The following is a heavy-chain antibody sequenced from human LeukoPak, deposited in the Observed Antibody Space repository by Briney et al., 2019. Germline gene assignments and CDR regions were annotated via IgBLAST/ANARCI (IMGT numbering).Heavy chain of an antibody. CDR2: ISGSGGST. J-gene: IGHJ4*02. V-gene: IGHV3-23*01. CDR1: GFTFSSYA. CDR3: AKSPTEPVVTAILVY. D-gene: IGHD2-21*02. Sequence: QPGGSLTLSCAASGFTFSSYAMSWVRQAPGKGLEWVWAISGSGGSTYYADSVKGRFTISRDNSKNTLYLQMNSLRAEDTAVYYSAKSPTEPVVTAILVYWGQGTLVTVSS.